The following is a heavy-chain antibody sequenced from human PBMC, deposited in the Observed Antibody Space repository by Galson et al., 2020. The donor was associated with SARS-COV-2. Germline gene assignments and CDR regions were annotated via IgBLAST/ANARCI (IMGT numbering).Heavy chain of an antibody. D-gene: IGHD2-2*01. CDR2: IYYSGST. V-gene: IGHV4-61*01. Sequence: SETLSLTCTVSGGSVSSGSYYWSWIRQPPGKGLEWIGYIYYSGSTNYNPSHKSRVTISVDTSKNQFSLKLSSVTAADTAVYYCAPLPRVPAAMETDWGQGTLVTVSS. J-gene: IGHJ4*02. CDR3: APLPRVPAAMETD. CDR1: GGSVSSGSYY.